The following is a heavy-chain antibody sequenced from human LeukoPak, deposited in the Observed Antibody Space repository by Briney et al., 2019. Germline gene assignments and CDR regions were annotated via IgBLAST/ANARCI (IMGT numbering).Heavy chain of an antibody. V-gene: IGHV4-61*01. CDR2: IYYSGSA. Sequence: SETLSLTCTVSGGSVSSGSYYWSWIRQPPGKGLEWIGYIYYSGSANYNPSLKSRVTISVDTSKNQFSLKLSSVTAADTAVYYCARSNTYYYGSGSYRAEYNWFDPWGQGTLVTVSS. CDR1: GGSVSSGSYY. CDR3: ARSNTYYYGSGSYRAEYNWFDP. J-gene: IGHJ5*02. D-gene: IGHD3-10*01.